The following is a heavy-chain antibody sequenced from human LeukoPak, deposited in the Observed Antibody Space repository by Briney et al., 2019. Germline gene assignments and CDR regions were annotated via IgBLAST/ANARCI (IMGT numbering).Heavy chain of an antibody. CDR3: ASGSDDDILTGYTY. V-gene: IGHV1-69*06. CDR1: GGTFSSYA. J-gene: IGHJ4*02. Sequence: GASVKVSCKASGGTFSSYAISWVRQAPGQGLEWMGGIIPIFGTANYAQKFQGRVTIIADKSTSTAYMELSSLRSEDTAVYYCASGSDDDILTGYTYWGQGTLVTVSS. CDR2: IIPIFGTA. D-gene: IGHD3-9*01.